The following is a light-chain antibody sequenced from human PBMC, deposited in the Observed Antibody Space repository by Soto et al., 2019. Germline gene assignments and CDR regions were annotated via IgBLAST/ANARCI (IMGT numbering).Light chain of an antibody. J-gene: IGKJ1*01. CDR2: GAS. CDR1: QSVSFNY. V-gene: IGKV3-20*01. CDR3: QQNDPSPWT. Sequence: EIVLTQSPGTLSLSPGERATLSCRASQSVSFNYLAWYQQKPGQAPRLLIYGASNRATGIPDRFSGSGSGIDFTLTFSSLGLEDCSLYYCQQNDPSPWTFGEGTKVEL.